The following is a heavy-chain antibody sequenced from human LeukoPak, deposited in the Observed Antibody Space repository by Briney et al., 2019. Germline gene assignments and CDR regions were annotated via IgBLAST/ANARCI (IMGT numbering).Heavy chain of an antibody. D-gene: IGHD5-24*01. V-gene: IGHV4-39*01. CDR2: IYYSGST. Sequence: SETLSLTCTVCGGSISSSSYYWGWIRQPPGKGLEWIGSIYYSGSTYYNPSLKGRVTISVDTSKNQFSLKLSSVTAADTAVYYCARRRDGYPRVDFDYWGQGTLVTVSS. CDR1: GGSISSSSYY. CDR3: ARRRDGYPRVDFDY. J-gene: IGHJ4*02.